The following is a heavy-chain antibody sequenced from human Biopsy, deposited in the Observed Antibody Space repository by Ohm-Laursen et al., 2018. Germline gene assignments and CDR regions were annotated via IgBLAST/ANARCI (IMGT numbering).Heavy chain of an antibody. V-gene: IGHV4-34*01. CDR3: ARAVDYYDPYYYYGLDV. CDR1: GGSFSGYY. Sequence: SDTLSLTCAVYGGSFSGYYWNWIRQPPGKGLEWIGEINHRGSTNYNPSLKSRVTISVDTSKNQFSLKLRSVTAADTAVYYCARAVDYYDPYYYYGLDVWGQGTTVTVSS. J-gene: IGHJ6*02. D-gene: IGHD3-16*01. CDR2: INHRGST.